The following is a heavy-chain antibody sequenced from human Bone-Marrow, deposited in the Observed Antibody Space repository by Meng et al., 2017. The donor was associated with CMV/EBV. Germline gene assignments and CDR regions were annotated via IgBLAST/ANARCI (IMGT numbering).Heavy chain of an antibody. D-gene: IGHD3-10*01. Sequence: GESLKISCAASGFTFSSYSMNWVRQAPGKGLEWVSSISSSSSYIYYADSVKGRFTISRDNAKNSLYLQMNSLRAEDTAVYFCAREDYNDLPGRSGAFDIWGQGTMVTVSS. CDR1: GFTFSSYS. CDR3: AREDYNDLPGRSGAFDI. CDR2: ISSSSSYI. V-gene: IGHV3-21*06. J-gene: IGHJ3*02.